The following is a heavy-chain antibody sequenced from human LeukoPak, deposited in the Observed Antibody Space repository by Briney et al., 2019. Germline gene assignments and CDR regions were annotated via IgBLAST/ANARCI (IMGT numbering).Heavy chain of an antibody. CDR3: ARVGRSRGALPNFYYYMAV. Sequence: ASVNLSCKASGDIFNSYSVSWVRQAPGQGLEWMGGIIPMFGSTNYAQKFEGRVTITTDQSTTTVYMELTSLTSEDTAVYYCARVGRSRGALPNFYYYMAVWGKGTTVTVSS. CDR1: GDIFNSYS. D-gene: IGHD3-10*01. CDR2: IIPMFGST. V-gene: IGHV1-69*05. J-gene: IGHJ6*03.